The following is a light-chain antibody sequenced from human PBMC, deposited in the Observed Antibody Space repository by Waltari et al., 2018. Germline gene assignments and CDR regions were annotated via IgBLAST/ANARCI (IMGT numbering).Light chain of an antibody. CDR2: EVS. V-gene: IGKV2-40*01. Sequence: DIVMNQTRLSLPVTLGEPASISCRSSQSLLDSEDGNTYLDWYLQKPGQSPQLLIYEVSNRASGVPDRFSGSGSDTDFTLKISRVEAEDVGVYYCMQGIEYPTFGQGTKVEIK. J-gene: IGKJ1*01. CDR3: MQGIEYPT. CDR1: QSLLDSEDGNTY.